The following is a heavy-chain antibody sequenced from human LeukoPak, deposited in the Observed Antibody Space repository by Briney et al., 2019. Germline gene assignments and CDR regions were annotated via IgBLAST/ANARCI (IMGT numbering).Heavy chain of an antibody. CDR2: INHSGST. CDR1: GGSFSGYY. D-gene: IGHD3-22*01. Sequence: SETLSFTCAVYGGSFSGYYWSWIRQPPGKGLEWIGEINHSGSTNYNPSLKSRVTISVDTSKNQFSLKLSSVTAADTAVYYCARGITYYYDSSGYSFDYWGQGTLVTVSS. J-gene: IGHJ4*02. V-gene: IGHV4-34*01. CDR3: ARGITYYYDSSGYSFDY.